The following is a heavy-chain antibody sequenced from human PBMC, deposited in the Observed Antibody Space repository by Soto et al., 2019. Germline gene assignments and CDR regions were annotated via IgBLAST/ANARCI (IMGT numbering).Heavy chain of an antibody. CDR2: ISAYNGDT. V-gene: IGHV1-18*04. Sequence: QVQLVQSGAEVKKPGSSVKVSCKTSGYTFINYGFSWVRQAPGQGLEWMGWISAYNGDTEYAQKFQGRVTLTRDTSTSTVYIEMRSLRFDDTAMYYCAREAGSGSYYPENYWGQGTLVTVSS. CDR1: GYTFINYG. D-gene: IGHD1-26*01. J-gene: IGHJ4*02. CDR3: AREAGSGSYYPENY.